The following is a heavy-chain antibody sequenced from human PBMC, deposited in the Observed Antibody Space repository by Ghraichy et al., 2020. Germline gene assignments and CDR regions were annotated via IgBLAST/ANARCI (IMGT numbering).Heavy chain of an antibody. CDR2: ISWNSGSI. CDR3: AKDIGSSGWYYGYYFDY. Sequence: GGSLRLSCAASGFTFDDYAMHWVRQAPGKGLEWVSGISWNSGSIGYADSVKGRFTISRDNAKNSLYLQMNSLRAEDTALYYCAKDIGSSGWYYGYYFDYWGQGTLVTVSS. V-gene: IGHV3-9*01. J-gene: IGHJ4*02. D-gene: IGHD6-19*01. CDR1: GFTFDDYA.